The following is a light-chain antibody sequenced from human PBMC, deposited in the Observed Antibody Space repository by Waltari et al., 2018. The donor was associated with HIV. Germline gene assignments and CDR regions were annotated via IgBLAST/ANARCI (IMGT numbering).Light chain of an antibody. CDR2: RNN. CDR1: SSNIGSTY. V-gene: IGLV1-47*01. J-gene: IGLJ3*02. CDR3: AAWDDSLSGHWV. Sequence: QSVLTQPPSASGTPGQRVPISCSGSSSNIGSTYVYWYQQLPGTAPKLLIYRNNQRPSGVPDRFSGSKSGTSASLAISGLRSEDEADYYCAAWDDSLSGHWVFGGGTKLTVL.